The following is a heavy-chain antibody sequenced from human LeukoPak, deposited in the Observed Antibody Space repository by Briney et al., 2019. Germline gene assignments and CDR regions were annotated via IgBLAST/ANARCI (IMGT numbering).Heavy chain of an antibody. Sequence: GGSLRLSCAASGFTFSTYAVNWVRQAPGKGXEWVSTISGSGDSTYYADSVKGRFTISRDNSKDTLYLQMSSVRVEDTAVYYCARGRPDYYDSSGYYSLYYFDYWGQGALVTVSS. J-gene: IGHJ4*02. D-gene: IGHD3-22*01. CDR3: ARGRPDYYDSSGYYSLYYFDY. CDR1: GFTFSTYA. CDR2: ISGSGDST. V-gene: IGHV3-23*01.